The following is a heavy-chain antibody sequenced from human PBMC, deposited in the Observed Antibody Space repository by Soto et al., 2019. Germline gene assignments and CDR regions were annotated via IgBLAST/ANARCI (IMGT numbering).Heavy chain of an antibody. V-gene: IGHV4-34*01. J-gene: IGHJ4*02. CDR1: GGSFTGYY. CDR2: INQSGNT. D-gene: IGHD6-13*01. CDR3: ARHHVRGRTIAGAAEF. Sequence: QVRLQQWGAGLLKPSETLSLTCAVYGGSFTGYYWSWIRQPPGKGLEWIGEINQSGNTNYNPSLKSRVTISVDTSKNQLFLNLTSVTAADTAMYYCARHHVRGRTIAGAAEFWGQGTLVTVSS.